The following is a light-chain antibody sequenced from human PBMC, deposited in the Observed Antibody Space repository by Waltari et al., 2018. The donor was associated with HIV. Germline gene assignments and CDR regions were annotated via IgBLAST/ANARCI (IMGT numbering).Light chain of an antibody. CDR1: SGDVGGYYY. V-gene: IGLV2-14*03. Sequence: GPSGDVGGYYYLSWYQHHPGSVPKLIIYDVNKRPSGVSNRYSGSRSGNTASLTISGLQAEDEADYYCSSYTGISTFVFGGGTRLTVL. CDR2: DVN. J-gene: IGLJ3*02. CDR3: SSYTGISTFV.